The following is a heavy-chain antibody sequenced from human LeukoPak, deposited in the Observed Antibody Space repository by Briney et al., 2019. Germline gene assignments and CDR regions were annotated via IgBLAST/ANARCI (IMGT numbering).Heavy chain of an antibody. CDR2: IIPIFGIA. Sequence: SVKVSCKASGGTFSSYAISWVRQAPGQGLEWMGRIIPIFGIANYAQKFQGRVTITADKSTSTAYMELSSLRSEDTAVYYCAITRGHYYDSSDQEFDYWGQGTLVTVSS. J-gene: IGHJ4*02. D-gene: IGHD3-22*01. CDR3: AITRGHYYDSSDQEFDY. V-gene: IGHV1-69*04. CDR1: GGTFSSYA.